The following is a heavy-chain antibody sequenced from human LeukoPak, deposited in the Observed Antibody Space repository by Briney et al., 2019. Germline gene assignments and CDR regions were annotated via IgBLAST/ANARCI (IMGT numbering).Heavy chain of an antibody. Sequence: ASVKVSCKASGYTFTGYYMHWVRQAPGQGLEWMGRINPNSGGTNYAQKFQGRVTMTRDTSISTAYMELSRLRSEDTAVYYCARGSFTMGGYYGMDVWGQGTTVTVSS. V-gene: IGHV1-2*06. J-gene: IGHJ6*02. CDR1: GYTFTGYY. CDR3: ARGSFTMGGYYGMDV. CDR2: INPNSGGT. D-gene: IGHD3-10*01.